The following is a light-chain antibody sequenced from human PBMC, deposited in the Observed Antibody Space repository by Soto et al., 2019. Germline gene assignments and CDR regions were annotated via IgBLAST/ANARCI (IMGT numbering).Light chain of an antibody. CDR3: QQYNNYTWT. CDR2: KAS. V-gene: IGKV1-5*03. Sequence: DIQMTQSPSTLSASVGDRVTITCRASQSISNWLAWYQQKPGKTPKLLIYKASSLESGVPSRFSGSGSGTEFTLTISSLQPDDFATYYGQQYNNYTWTFGQGTKVEI. J-gene: IGKJ1*01. CDR1: QSISNW.